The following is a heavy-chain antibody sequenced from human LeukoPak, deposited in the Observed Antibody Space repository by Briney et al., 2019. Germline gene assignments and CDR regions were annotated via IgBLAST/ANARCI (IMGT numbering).Heavy chain of an antibody. D-gene: IGHD2-2*01. Sequence: GASVTVSCKTSGYTISNFGINWVRQAPGQGLEWMGWISGNNDNPNYGQKFQGRFTVTTDSSTSTAYMELRNLRFDDTAVYYCARDGTSTDDYWGQGTLVTVSS. CDR2: ISGNNDNP. CDR1: GYTISNFG. J-gene: IGHJ4*02. CDR3: ARDGTSTDDY. V-gene: IGHV1-18*01.